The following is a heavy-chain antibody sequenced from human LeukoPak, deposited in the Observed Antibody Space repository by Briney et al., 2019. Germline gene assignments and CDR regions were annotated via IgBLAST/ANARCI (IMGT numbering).Heavy chain of an antibody. J-gene: IGHJ3*02. CDR3: ARDRYCSGGSCYEDAFDI. Sequence: GGSLRLSCAASGFTVSSNYMSWVRQAPGKGLEWVSVIYSGGSIYYADSVKGRFTISRDNSKNTLYLQMNSLRAEDTAVYYCARDRYCSGGSCYEDAFDIWGQGTMVTVSS. CDR2: IYSGGSI. D-gene: IGHD2-15*01. V-gene: IGHV3-53*01. CDR1: GFTVSSNY.